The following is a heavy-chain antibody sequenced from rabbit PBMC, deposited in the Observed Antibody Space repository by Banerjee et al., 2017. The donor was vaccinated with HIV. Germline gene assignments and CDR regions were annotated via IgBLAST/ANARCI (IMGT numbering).Heavy chain of an antibody. CDR1: GFSFSNGYV. D-gene: IGHD4-1*01. J-gene: IGHJ4*01. V-gene: IGHV1S40*01. CDR3: ARDLAGVIGWNFNL. Sequence: QSLEASGGDLVKPGASLTLTCKASGFSFSNGYVMCWVRQAPGKGLEWIACMYAGSGGSTDYATWAKGRFTISKTSSTTVTLQMTSLTAADTATYFCARDLAGVIGWNFNLWGPGTLVTVS. CDR2: MYAGSGGST.